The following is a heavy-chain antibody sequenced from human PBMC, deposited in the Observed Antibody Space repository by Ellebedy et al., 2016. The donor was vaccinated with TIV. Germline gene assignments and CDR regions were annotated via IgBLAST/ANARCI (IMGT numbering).Heavy chain of an antibody. V-gene: IGHV3-30-3*01. D-gene: IGHD5-12*01. CDR3: ARDRGDTRGYSGYDFFNWYFDL. CDR1: GFSFSSHA. CDR2: ISYDGSNK. J-gene: IGHJ2*01. Sequence: GGSLRLSXAASGFSFSSHAMHWVRQAPGKGLECVAVISYDGSNKYYADSVQGRFTISRDNSKNTLYLQMNSLRAEDTAVYYCARDRGDTRGYSGYDFFNWYFDLWGRGTLVTVSS.